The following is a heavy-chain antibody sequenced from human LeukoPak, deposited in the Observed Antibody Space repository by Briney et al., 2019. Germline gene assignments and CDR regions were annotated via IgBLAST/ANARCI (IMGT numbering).Heavy chain of an antibody. V-gene: IGHV4-34*01. J-gene: IGHJ4*02. Sequence: SETLSLTCGVEYGALSGYYWTWIRQPPGKGLEWIGEINHSGSTNYNPSLKSRVTISVDTSKNHFSLKLRSVTAADTAVYYCARVAGLGYCTSSSCSGYFDYWGQGTLVTVSS. CDR1: YGALSGYY. CDR3: ARVAGLGYCTSSSCSGYFDY. D-gene: IGHD2-2*01. CDR2: INHSGST.